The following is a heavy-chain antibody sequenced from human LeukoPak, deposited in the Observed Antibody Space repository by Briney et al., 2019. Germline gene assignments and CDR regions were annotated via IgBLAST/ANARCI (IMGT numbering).Heavy chain of an antibody. Sequence: PSETLSLTCTVSGGSISSYYWSWIRHPPGKGREWIGYIYYSGSTNYNPSLKSRVTISVDTSKIQFSLKLSSVTAADTAVYYCARGGEWRYYYDSSGYYPFDYWGQGTLVTVSS. CDR3: ARGGEWRYYYDSSGYYPFDY. CDR1: GGSISSYY. V-gene: IGHV4-59*01. D-gene: IGHD3-22*01. CDR2: IYYSGST. J-gene: IGHJ4*02.